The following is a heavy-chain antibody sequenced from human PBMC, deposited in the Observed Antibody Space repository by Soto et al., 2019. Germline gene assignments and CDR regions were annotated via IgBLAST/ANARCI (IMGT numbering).Heavy chain of an antibody. Sequence: PSETLSLTCTVSGGSISSGGYYWSWIRQHPGRSLEWIGYIYYSGSTSYNPSLQSRVTISIDTSKNQFSLKLSSVTAADTAVYYCARGLRSYYYYGMDVWGQGTTVTVSS. CDR2: IYYSGST. CDR3: ARGLRSYYYYGMDV. CDR1: GGSISSGGYY. J-gene: IGHJ6*02. V-gene: IGHV4-61*08.